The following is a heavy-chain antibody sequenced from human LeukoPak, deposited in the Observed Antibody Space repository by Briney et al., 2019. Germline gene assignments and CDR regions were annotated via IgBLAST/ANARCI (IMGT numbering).Heavy chain of an antibody. CDR2: ISSSGTYK. CDR3: AKGKDSVAGATNDY. CDR1: GFTFSSYS. D-gene: IGHD6-19*01. Sequence: GGSLRLSCAVSGFTFSSYSMSWVRQAPGKGLEWISSISSSGTYKYYADSVKGRFTISRDNAKNSLYLQMNSLRAEDTAVYYCAKGKDSVAGATNDYWGQGTLVTVSS. J-gene: IGHJ4*02. V-gene: IGHV3-21*01.